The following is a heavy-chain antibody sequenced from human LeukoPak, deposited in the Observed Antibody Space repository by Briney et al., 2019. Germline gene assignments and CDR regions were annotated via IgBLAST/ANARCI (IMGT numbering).Heavy chain of an antibody. J-gene: IGHJ3*02. CDR3: ARNPPAPDYYDSSGYYPQDAYAFDI. CDR1: GYTFTNSG. D-gene: IGHD3-22*01. Sequence: GASVKVSCKASGYTFTNSGIVWVRQAPGHGLEWLAWISPYNGNTNYEQKLQGRVTVTIDTSTTTAYMELRSLTSDDTAVYYCARNPPAPDYYDSSGYYPQDAYAFDIWGQGTMVTVSS. V-gene: IGHV1-18*01. CDR2: ISPYNGNT.